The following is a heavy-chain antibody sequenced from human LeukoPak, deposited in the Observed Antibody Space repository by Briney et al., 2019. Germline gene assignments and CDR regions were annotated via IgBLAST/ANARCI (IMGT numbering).Heavy chain of an antibody. J-gene: IGHJ5*02. V-gene: IGHV4-59*01. D-gene: IGHD2-2*01. CDR1: GGSISSYY. CDR3: ARGLGYCSSTSCPNWFDP. CDR2: IYYSGST. Sequence: SETLSLTCTVSGGSISSYYGSWIRQPPGKGLEWIGYIYYSGSTNYNPSLKSRVTISVDTSNNHFSLKLSSVSDADTAVYYCARGLGYCSSTSCPNWFDPWGQGTLVTVSS.